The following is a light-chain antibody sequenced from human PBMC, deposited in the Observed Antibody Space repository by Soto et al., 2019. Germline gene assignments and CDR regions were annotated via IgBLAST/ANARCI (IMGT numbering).Light chain of an antibody. CDR1: QTISIW. V-gene: IGKV1-5*03. J-gene: IGKJ1*01. CDR3: QHYNSYSEA. Sequence: DIQMTQSPSTLSGSVVDRVTITCRASQTISIWLAWYQQTPGKAPKLLIYKASTLKSGVPSRFSGSGSGTEFTLTISSLQPDDFATYYCQHYNSYSEACGQGTKGDIK. CDR2: KAS.